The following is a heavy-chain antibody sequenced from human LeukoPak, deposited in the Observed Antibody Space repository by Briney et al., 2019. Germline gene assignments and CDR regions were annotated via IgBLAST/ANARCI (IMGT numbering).Heavy chain of an antibody. CDR3: AKMVHTEQWLVPFDY. J-gene: IGHJ4*02. V-gene: IGHV3-48*03. Sequence: GGSLRLSCAASGFTFSSYEMNWVRQAPGKGLEWVSYISSRGSTTYYADSVKGRFTISRDNSKNTLYLQMNSLRAEDTAVYYCAKMVHTEQWLVPFDYWGQGTLVTVSS. CDR2: ISSRGSTT. D-gene: IGHD6-19*01. CDR1: GFTFSSYE.